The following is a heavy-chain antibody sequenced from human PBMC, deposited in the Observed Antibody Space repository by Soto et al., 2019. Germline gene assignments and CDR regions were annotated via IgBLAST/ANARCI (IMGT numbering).Heavy chain of an antibody. V-gene: IGHV1-2*02. CDR2: IYPYDNSP. J-gene: IGHJ6*02. Sequence: SVKVSCKTSGYTFTGYYIHWVRQAPVQGLEWLGCIYPYDNSPKFVQSFQGRVTLTTDTATSTAYMELTSLRPDDTAVYYCARERPFFGSGSYLGPYGMDVRGQGTTVTVSS. CDR3: ARERPFFGSGSYLGPYGMDV. D-gene: IGHD3-10*01. CDR1: GYTFTGYY.